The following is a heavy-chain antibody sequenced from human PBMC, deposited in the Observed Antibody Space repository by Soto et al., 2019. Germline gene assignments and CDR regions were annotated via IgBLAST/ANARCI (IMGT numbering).Heavy chain of an antibody. V-gene: IGHV6-1*01. CDR3: AVNRASWLFDS. CDR2: TFYRSEWKT. D-gene: IGHD5-12*01. Sequence: SQSLSLTCAISGDSVSSHTAAWNWVRQSPSRGLEWLGRTFYRSEWKTDYAPSVRGRITINADTSRNQFSLQLSSVTPEDTAVYYCAVNRASWLFDSWGQGTLVTVSS. CDR1: GDSVSSHTAA. J-gene: IGHJ4*02.